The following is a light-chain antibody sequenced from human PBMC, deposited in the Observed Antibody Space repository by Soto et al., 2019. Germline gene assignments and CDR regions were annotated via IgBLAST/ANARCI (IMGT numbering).Light chain of an antibody. J-gene: IGKJ3*01. CDR2: GAS. CDR3: QQYDSPL. Sequence: EIVLTQSPGTLSLSPGERATLSCRASQSVSSSYLAWYQQKPGQAPRLLIYGASSRATGIPDRFSGSGSGTDFTLTISRLEPEDFAVYYCQQYDSPLFGPGTKVDIK. CDR1: QSVSSSY. V-gene: IGKV3-20*01.